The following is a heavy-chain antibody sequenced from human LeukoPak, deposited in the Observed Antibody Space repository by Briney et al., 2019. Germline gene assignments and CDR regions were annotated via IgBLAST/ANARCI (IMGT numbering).Heavy chain of an antibody. V-gene: IGHV4-4*07. D-gene: IGHD1-7*01. J-gene: IGHJ6*03. Sequence: TSETLSLTCTVSGGSISSYYWSWIRQPAGKGLEWIGRIYTSGSTNYNPSLKSRVTMSVDTSKNQFSLKLSSETAADTAVYYCARDRVELSYYYYYYMDVWGKGTTVTVSS. CDR2: IYTSGST. CDR1: GGSISSYY. CDR3: ARDRVELSYYYYYYMDV.